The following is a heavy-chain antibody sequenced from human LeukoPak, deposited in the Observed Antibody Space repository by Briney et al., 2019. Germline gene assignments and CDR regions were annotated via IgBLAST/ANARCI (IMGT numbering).Heavy chain of an antibody. CDR3: AKVPSYTVFSYYGMHV. D-gene: IGHD2-2*02. V-gene: IGHV3-23*01. CDR1: GFTFSSDA. CDR2: ISASGGST. J-gene: IGHJ6*02. Sequence: PGGSLRLSCAGSGFTFSSDAMSWVRQAPVKGLEWVSGISASGGSTYYADSVKGRFTISRDNSKNTLYLQMNSLRVEDTALYYCAKVPSYTVFSYYGMHVWGQGTTVTVSS.